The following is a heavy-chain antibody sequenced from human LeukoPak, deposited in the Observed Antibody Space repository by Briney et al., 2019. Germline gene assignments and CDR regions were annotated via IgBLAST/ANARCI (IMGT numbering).Heavy chain of an antibody. V-gene: IGHV3-74*01. CDR3: ARDSDSSGYYSFDY. D-gene: IGHD3-22*01. CDR1: RFTFSSYW. Sequence: PGGSLRLSCAASRFTFSSYWKHWVRQAPGKGLVWVSRINSDGSSTTYADSVKGRFTISRDNAKNTLYVQMNSLRAEDTAVYYCARDSDSSGYYSFDYWGQGILVTV. CDR2: INSDGSST. J-gene: IGHJ4*02.